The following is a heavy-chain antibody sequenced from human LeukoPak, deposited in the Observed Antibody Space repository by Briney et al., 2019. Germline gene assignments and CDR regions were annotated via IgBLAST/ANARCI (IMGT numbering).Heavy chain of an antibody. Sequence: KSSQTLSLTCTVSGGSISSGSHYWSWVRQPAGTGLEWIGQIYISGSTNYNPSLKSRVTISVDTSKNQFSLNLSSVTAADTAVYYCARHLNIVSWNGHFDSWGQGTLVTVSS. V-gene: IGHV4-61*09. CDR2: IYISGST. CDR1: GGSISSGSHY. CDR3: ARHLNIVSWNGHFDS. J-gene: IGHJ4*02. D-gene: IGHD3-3*01.